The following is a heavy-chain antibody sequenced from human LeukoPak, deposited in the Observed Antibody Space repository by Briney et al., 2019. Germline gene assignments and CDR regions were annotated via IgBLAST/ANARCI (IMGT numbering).Heavy chain of an antibody. D-gene: IGHD2-21*01. J-gene: IGHJ3*02. CDR3: AKIASKKDAFDI. CDR2: ISYDGSNK. CDR1: GFTFSSYG. V-gene: IGHV3-30*18. Sequence: GGSLRLSCAASGFTFSSYGMHWVRQAPGKGLEWVAVISYDGSNKYYADSVKGRFTISRDNSKNTLYLQMNSLRAEDTAVYYCAKIASKKDAFDIWGQGTMVTVSS.